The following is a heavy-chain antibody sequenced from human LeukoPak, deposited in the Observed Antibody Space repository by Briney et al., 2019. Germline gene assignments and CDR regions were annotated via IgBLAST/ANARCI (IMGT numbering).Heavy chain of an antibody. J-gene: IGHJ4*02. D-gene: IGHD3-22*01. V-gene: IGHV3-21*01. Sequence: GGALRLSCAASGVTFSSYSMNWVCQAPGKGLEWVSSIRSSISYIFYAASVKCRFTISRDNAKNSLYLQMNSLRAEDTAVYYCARDKYYYDSSGYDYWGQGTLVTVSS. CDR1: GVTFSSYS. CDR2: IRSSISYI. CDR3: ARDKYYYDSSGYDY.